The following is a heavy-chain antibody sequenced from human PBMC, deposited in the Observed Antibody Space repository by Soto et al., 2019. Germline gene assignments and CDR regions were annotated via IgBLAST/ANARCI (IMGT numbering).Heavy chain of an antibody. V-gene: IGHV3-33*01. J-gene: IGHJ3*02. CDR1: GLPFSFHG. CDR3: ARDDAFDNEYGFDM. CDR2: IVSDGSAI. Sequence: HPAGALTLAGGVWGLPFSFHGFPWVLQSPGKGLEWLGVIVSDGSAIYHADSLEGRFFISRDNSKDILYLQMNSLRVEDTAVYYCARDDAFDNEYGFDMWGQGTMVTVSS. D-gene: IGHD3-3*02.